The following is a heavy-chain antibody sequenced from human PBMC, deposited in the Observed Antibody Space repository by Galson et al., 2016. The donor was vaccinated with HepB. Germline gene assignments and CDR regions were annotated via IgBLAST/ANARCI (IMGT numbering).Heavy chain of an antibody. J-gene: IGHJ4*02. D-gene: IGHD3-3*01. V-gene: IGHV4-61*01. CDR2: IYNSGNT. CDR3: ARGHYRSWSAYYTAFYFDS. Sequence: SETLSLTCTVSGGSVSSATYYWTWIRQPPGKGLEWLGYIYNSGNTNYNPSLKSRVTISIDTSRTQFSLQLTSVTAADTAVYYCARGHYRSWSAYYTAFYFDSWGQGTLITVSS. CDR1: GGSVSSATYY.